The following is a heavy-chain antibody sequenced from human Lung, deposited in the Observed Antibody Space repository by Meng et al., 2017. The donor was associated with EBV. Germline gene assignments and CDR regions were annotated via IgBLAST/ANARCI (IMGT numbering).Heavy chain of an antibody. Sequence: QAQLAEGGTGRGRASEPRSLHRIGAGDSIGSSNWWSWFRQPAGKGLEWIGEIYHSGSKNYHPSLKSRVTISMDTSKNQFSLKLSSVTGADAAVYYCARERDTRWFDPWGRGTLVTVSS. D-gene: IGHD5-18*01. J-gene: IGHJ5*02. CDR2: IYHSGSK. CDR3: ARERDTRWFDP. CDR1: GDSIGSSNW. V-gene: IGHV4-4*02.